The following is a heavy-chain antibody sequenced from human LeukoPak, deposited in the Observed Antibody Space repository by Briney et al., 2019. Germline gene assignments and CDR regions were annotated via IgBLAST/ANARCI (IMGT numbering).Heavy chain of an antibody. Sequence: GGSLRLSCAASGFTVSSNYMDWVRQPPGKRLEWVGRIRIRSKGYTTDYGASVKGRFTVSRDDSKNSVYLQMNSLQTEDTALYYCVRDFLWSYDYWGQGTLVTVSS. CDR3: VRDFLWSYDY. D-gene: IGHD1-26*01. CDR1: GFTVSSNY. J-gene: IGHJ4*02. V-gene: IGHV3-72*01. CDR2: IRIRSKGYTT.